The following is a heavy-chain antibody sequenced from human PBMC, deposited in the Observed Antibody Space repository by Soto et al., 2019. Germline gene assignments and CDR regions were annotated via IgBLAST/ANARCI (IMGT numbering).Heavy chain of an antibody. Sequence: SETLSLTCAVYGGSFSGYYWSWIRQPPGKGLEWIGEINHSGSTNYNPSLKSRVTISVDTSKNQFSLKLSSVTAADTAVYYCATDLLLDYGDYVGYWGQGTLVTSPQ. D-gene: IGHD4-17*01. CDR2: INHSGST. CDR1: GGSFSGYY. V-gene: IGHV4-34*01. CDR3: ATDLLLDYGDYVGY. J-gene: IGHJ4*02.